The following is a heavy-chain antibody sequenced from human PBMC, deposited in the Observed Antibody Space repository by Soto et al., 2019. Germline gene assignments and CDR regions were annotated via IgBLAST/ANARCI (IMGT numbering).Heavy chain of an antibody. CDR1: GYTFNRYY. Sequence: ASVKVSCKASGYTFNRYYMHWVRQAPGPGLEWMGWISPHTGGTTYAQKFQGRVTITADESTSTAYMELSSLRSEDTAVYYCARDGAAAGYYYYYGMDVWGQGATVTVSS. CDR2: ISPHTGGT. CDR3: ARDGAAAGYYYYYGMDV. J-gene: IGHJ6*02. V-gene: IGHV1-2*02. D-gene: IGHD6-13*01.